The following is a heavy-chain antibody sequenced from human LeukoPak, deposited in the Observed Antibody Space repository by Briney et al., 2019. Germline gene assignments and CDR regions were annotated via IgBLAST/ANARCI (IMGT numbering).Heavy chain of an antibody. CDR1: GFTFSSYA. V-gene: IGHV3-23*01. Sequence: GGSLRLSCAASGFTFSSYAMSWVRQAPGKGLEWVSAISGSGGSTYYADSVKGRFTMSRNNSKNTLYLQMNSLRAEDTAVYYCAKDLRCSSTSCWGNDYWGQGTLVTVSS. J-gene: IGHJ4*02. CDR2: ISGSGGST. CDR3: AKDLRCSSTSCWGNDY. D-gene: IGHD2-2*01.